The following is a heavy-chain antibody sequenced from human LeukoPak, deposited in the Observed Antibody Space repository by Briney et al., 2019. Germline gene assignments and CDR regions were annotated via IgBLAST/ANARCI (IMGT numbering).Heavy chain of an antibody. CDR1: GYTFTGYY. J-gene: IGHJ3*02. V-gene: IGHV1-2*06. CDR2: INPNSGGT. Sequence: ASVKVSCKASGYTFTGYYMHWVRQVPGQGLEWMGRINPNSGGTNYAQKFQGRVTMTRDTSISTAYMELSRLRSDDTAVYYCARGRRIYPPSHDAFDIWGQGTMVTVSS. D-gene: IGHD2-15*01. CDR3: ARGRRIYPPSHDAFDI.